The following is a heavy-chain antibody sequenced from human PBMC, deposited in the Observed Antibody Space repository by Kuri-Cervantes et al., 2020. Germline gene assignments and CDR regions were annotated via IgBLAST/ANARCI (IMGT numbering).Heavy chain of an antibody. CDR3: ARKLAYYFDY. CDR2: IGSSGSVI. V-gene: IGHV3-11*04. CDR1: GFTFSDYY. J-gene: IGHJ4*02. Sequence: GESLKISCAASGFTFSDYYMNWIRQAPGKGLECVSCIGSSGSVIYYADSVKGRFTISRDNAKNSLYLQMNSLRDEDTAVYYCARKLAYYFDYWGQGTLVTVSS. D-gene: IGHD6-13*01.